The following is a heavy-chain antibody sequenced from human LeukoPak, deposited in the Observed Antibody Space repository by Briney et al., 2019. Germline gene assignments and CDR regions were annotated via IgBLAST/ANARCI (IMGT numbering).Heavy chain of an antibody. CDR1: GFTFDDYA. D-gene: IGHD6-19*01. J-gene: IGHJ4*02. Sequence: GRSLRLSCAAPGFTFDDYAMHWVRQAPGKGLEWVSGISWNSGNIGYADSVKGRFTISRDNAKNSLYLQMNSLRTEDTALYYCAKAPVGGGQWLVDYFHYWGQGTLVTVSS. CDR3: AKAPVGGGQWLVDYFHY. V-gene: IGHV3-9*01. CDR2: ISWNSGNI.